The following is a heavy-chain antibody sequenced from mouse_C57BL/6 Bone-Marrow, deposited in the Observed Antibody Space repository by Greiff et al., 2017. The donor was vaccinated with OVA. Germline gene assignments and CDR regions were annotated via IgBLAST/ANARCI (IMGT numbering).Heavy chain of an antibody. Sequence: VQLQQPGAELVKPGASVKLSCKASGYTFTSYWMHWVKQRPGQGLEWIGMIHPNSGSTNYNEKFKSKATLTVDKSSSTAYMQLSSLTSEDSAVYYCARRSTTVVAPGYWGQGTTLTVSS. D-gene: IGHD1-1*01. J-gene: IGHJ2*01. V-gene: IGHV1-64*01. CDR3: ARRSTTVVAPGY. CDR2: IHPNSGST. CDR1: GYTFTSYW.